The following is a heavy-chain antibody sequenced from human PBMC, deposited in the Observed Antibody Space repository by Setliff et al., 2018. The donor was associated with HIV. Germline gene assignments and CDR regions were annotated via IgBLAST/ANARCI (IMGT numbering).Heavy chain of an antibody. CDR2: IYKIGST. V-gene: IGHV3-66*01. D-gene: IGHD6-6*01. CDR3: ARVGAPVKFSSIAARPGIWFDP. CDR1: GFSVSTKY. Sequence: GGSLRLSCAASGFSVSTKYMSWVRQAPGKGLEWVSVIYKIGSTFYADSVKGRFTISRDTSKNTLYLQMTSLRAEDTAVYHCARVGAPVKFSSIAARPGIWFDPWGKGTTVTVSS. J-gene: IGHJ6*04.